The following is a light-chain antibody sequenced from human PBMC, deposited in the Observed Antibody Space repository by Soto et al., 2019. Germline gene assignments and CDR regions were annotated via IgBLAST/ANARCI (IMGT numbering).Light chain of an antibody. CDR2: GAS. Sequence: EIVMTQSPATLSVSPGERATLSCRASPSVSSNLAWYQQKPGQAPRLLIYGASTRATGIPARFSGSGSGTEFTLTISSLQSEDFAVYYCQQDNNWPPMAFGQGTKVEIK. J-gene: IGKJ1*01. CDR3: QQDNNWPPMA. V-gene: IGKV3-15*01. CDR1: PSVSSN.